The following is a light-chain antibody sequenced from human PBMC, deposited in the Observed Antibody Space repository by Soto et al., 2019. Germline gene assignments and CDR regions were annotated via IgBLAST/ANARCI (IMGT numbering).Light chain of an antibody. Sequence: DIQMTQSPSSLSASVGDRVTITCRASQTISSYLNWYQQKPGKAPKLLIYAASSLQSGVPSRFSGSGSGTDFTLTISSLQPEELTTYYCQQSHSIPYTFGQGTKLEIK. V-gene: IGKV1-39*01. CDR3: QQSHSIPYT. CDR1: QTISSY. J-gene: IGKJ2*01. CDR2: AAS.